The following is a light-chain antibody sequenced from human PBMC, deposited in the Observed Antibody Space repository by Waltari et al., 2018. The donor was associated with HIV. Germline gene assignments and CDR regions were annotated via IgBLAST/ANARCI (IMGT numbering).Light chain of an antibody. J-gene: IGLJ3*02. CDR2: STD. V-gene: IGLV8-61*01. CDR3: SLYRGGSIGV. Sequence: TALPQSPSFSVTPAGPVTASRDLSSDSDSASYCPSSYQQTPGQAPRTLIYSTDTRSSGLADLFSGSIRRKEAALTSTGAQADDESDYYCSLYRGGSIGVFGGGTKLTVL. CDR1: SDSDSASYC.